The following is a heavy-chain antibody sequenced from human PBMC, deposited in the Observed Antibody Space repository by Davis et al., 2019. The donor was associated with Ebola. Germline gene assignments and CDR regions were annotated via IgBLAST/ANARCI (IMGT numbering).Heavy chain of an antibody. V-gene: IGHV3-30*02. CDR1: GFTFISYG. Sequence: GESLKISCAASGFTFISYGMHWVRQAPGKGLEWVAFIQYDGSKKFTADSVKGRFTISRDNSKNTLYLQMNSLRGEDSAVYYCAKAIGNRRPCIDYWGQGTPVSVSS. CDR3: AKAIGNRRPCIDY. CDR2: IQYDGSKK. J-gene: IGHJ4*02. D-gene: IGHD1-26*01.